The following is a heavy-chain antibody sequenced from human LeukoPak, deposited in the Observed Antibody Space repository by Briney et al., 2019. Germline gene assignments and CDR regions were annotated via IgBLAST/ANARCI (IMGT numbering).Heavy chain of an antibody. J-gene: IGHJ4*02. V-gene: IGHV1-69*04. CDR1: GYTFTSYA. D-gene: IGHD2-21*02. CDR3: ASARGVEYCGGDCYPNPFDY. Sequence: SVKVSCKASGYTFTSYAISWVRQAPGQGLEWMGRIIPILGIANYAQKFQGRVTITADKSTSTAYMELSSLRSEDTAVYYCASARGVEYCGGDCYPNPFDYWGQGTLVTVSS. CDR2: IIPILGIA.